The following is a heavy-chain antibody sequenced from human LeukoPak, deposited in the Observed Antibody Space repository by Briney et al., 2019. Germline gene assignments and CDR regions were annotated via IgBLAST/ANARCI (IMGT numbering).Heavy chain of an antibody. Sequence: GGSLILSCAASGFTYSLFWMSWVRQAPGKGLEWVANIKQDGSEKYYVDSVKGRFTICRDNAERSLYLQMNSLRAEDTAVYYCARGFASGDYGADWGQGTLVTVSS. J-gene: IGHJ4*02. CDR3: ARGFASGDYGAD. V-gene: IGHV3-7*01. D-gene: IGHD4-17*01. CDR1: GFTYSLFW. CDR2: IKQDGSEK.